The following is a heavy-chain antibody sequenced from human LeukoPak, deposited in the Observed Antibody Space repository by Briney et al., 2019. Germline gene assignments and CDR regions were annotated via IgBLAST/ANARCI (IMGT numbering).Heavy chain of an antibody. D-gene: IGHD6-19*01. CDR2: IYHSGST. Sequence: SETLSLTCAVSGGSISSSNWWSWIRQPPGKGLEWIGYIYHSGSTYYNPSLKSRVTISVDRSKNQFSLKLSSVTAADTAVYYCARVVGSGWFFWFDPWGQGTLVTVSS. CDR3: ARVVGSGWFFWFDP. CDR1: GGSISSSNW. V-gene: IGHV4-30-2*01. J-gene: IGHJ5*02.